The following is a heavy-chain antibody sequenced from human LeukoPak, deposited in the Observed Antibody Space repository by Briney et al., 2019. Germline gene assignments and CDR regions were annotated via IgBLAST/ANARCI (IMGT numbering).Heavy chain of an antibody. Sequence: ASAKVSCKASGYTFTGYYMHWVRQAPGQGLEWMGWINPNSGGTNYAQKFQGRVTMTRDTSISTAYMELSRLRSDDTAVYYCARDTHRIAARPVYNWFDPWGQGTLVTVSS. CDR1: GYTFTGYY. CDR3: ARDTHRIAARPVYNWFDP. CDR2: INPNSGGT. V-gene: IGHV1-2*02. J-gene: IGHJ5*02. D-gene: IGHD6-6*01.